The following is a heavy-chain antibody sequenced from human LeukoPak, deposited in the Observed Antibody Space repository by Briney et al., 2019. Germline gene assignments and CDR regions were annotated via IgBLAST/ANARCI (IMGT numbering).Heavy chain of an antibody. J-gene: IGHJ4*02. CDR2: IYSGGST. V-gene: IGHV3-66*01. CDR1: GFTVSSNY. Sequence: GGSLRLSCAASGFTVSSNYMSWVRQAPGKGLEWVSVIYSGGSTYYADSVKGRFTISRDKSKNTLYLQMNSLRAEDTAVYYCARDLFTMIVDWGQGTLVTVSS. CDR3: ARDLFTMIVD. D-gene: IGHD3-22*01.